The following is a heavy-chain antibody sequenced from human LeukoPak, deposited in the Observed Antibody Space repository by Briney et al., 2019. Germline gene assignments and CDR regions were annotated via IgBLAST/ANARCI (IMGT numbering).Heavy chain of an antibody. CDR1: GFTFDDYA. CDR3: AKDGGGSYYYIDV. D-gene: IGHD1-26*01. V-gene: IGHV3-9*01. Sequence: PGRSLRLSCAASGFTFDDYAMHWVRQAPGKGLEWVSGISWNSGSIGYADSVKGRFTISRDNAKNSLYLQMNSLRAEDTALYYCAKDGGGSYYYIDVWRKGTTVTVSS. CDR2: ISWNSGSI. J-gene: IGHJ6*03.